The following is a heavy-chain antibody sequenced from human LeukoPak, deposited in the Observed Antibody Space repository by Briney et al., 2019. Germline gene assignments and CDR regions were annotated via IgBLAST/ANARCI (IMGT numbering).Heavy chain of an antibody. Sequence: SETLSLTCTVSGGSISSSSYYWGWIRQPPGKGLEWIGSIYYSGSTYYNPSLKNRVTISVDTSKNQFSLKLSSVTAADTAVYYCGVVITAFDYWGQGTLVTVSS. CDR1: GGSISSSSYY. CDR3: GVVITAFDY. V-gene: IGHV4-39*01. CDR2: IYYSGST. D-gene: IGHD3-22*01. J-gene: IGHJ4*02.